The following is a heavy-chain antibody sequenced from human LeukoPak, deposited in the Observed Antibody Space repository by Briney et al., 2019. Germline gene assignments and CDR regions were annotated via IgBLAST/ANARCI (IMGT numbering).Heavy chain of an antibody. J-gene: IGHJ4*02. CDR1: GYTFTGYY. V-gene: IGHV1-2*02. CDR3: ARDLFLAATEREGDDY. D-gene: IGHD6-13*01. Sequence: ASVKVSCKASGYTFTGYYMHWVRQAPGQGLEWMGWINPNSGSTNYAQKFQGRVTMTRDTSISTAYMELSRLRSDDTAVYYCARDLFLAATEREGDDYWGQGTLVTVSS. CDR2: INPNSGST.